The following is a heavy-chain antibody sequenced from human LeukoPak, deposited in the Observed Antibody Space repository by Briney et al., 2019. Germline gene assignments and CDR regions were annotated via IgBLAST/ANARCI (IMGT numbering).Heavy chain of an antibody. CDR1: GFTFSIYG. V-gene: IGHV3-30*18. J-gene: IGHJ4*02. D-gene: IGHD6-13*01. CDR2: ISYDGSNK. CDR3: AKGDSSSWYPKWDY. Sequence: GGSLTLSCAASGFTFSIYGMHWLRQAPGKALEWVAVISYDGSNKYYADSVKGRFTISRDNSKNTLYLQINSLRAEDTAVYYCAKGDSSSWYPKWDYWGQGTLVTVSS.